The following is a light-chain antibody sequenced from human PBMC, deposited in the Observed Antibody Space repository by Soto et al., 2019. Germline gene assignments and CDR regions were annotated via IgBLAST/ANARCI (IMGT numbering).Light chain of an antibody. CDR1: QSISTN. Sequence: EIVLTQSPATLSVSPGERVTLSCRASQSISTNLAWYQQKPGQAPRLLIYGPSTRAAGVPARFSGSGSGTEFTLTISSLHSEDFAVYYCQQYNNWPPWTFGQGTKVDIK. CDR2: GPS. J-gene: IGKJ1*01. V-gene: IGKV3-15*01. CDR3: QQYNNWPPWT.